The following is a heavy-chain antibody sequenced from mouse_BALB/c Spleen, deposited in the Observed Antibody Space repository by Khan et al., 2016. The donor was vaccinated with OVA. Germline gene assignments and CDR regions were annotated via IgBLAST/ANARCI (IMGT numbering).Heavy chain of an antibody. CDR3: ARNGFGNYENWDY. Sequence: VRLQQSGTVLARPGASVKMSCKASGYTFTSYWMHWVKQRPGQGLEWIGTIFPGNSDTNYNQKFTGKAKLTAVTSTSTAYMELSSLTNEDSAVYFFARNGFGNYENWDYWGQGTPLTVSS. CDR2: IFPGNSDT. CDR1: GYTFTSYW. D-gene: IGHD2-1*01. J-gene: IGHJ2*01. V-gene: IGHV1-5*01.